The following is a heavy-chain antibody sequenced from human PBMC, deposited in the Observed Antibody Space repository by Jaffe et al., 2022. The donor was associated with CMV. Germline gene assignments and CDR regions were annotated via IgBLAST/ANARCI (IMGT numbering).Heavy chain of an antibody. CDR1: GGTFSSYA. CDR3: ARDQWEYSSQGRYYYGMDV. J-gene: IGHJ6*02. D-gene: IGHD6-6*01. Sequence: QVQLVQSGAEVKKPGSSVKVSCKASGGTFSSYAISWVRQAPGQGLEWMGGIIPIFGTANYAQKFQGRVTITADESTSTAYMELSSLRSEDTAVYYCARDQWEYSSQGRYYYGMDVWGQGTTVTVSS. V-gene: IGHV1-69*01. CDR2: IIPIFGTA.